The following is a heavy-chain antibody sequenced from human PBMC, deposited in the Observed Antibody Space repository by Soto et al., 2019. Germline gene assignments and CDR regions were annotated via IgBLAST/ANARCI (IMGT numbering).Heavy chain of an antibody. CDR3: ARGGGCGEFFWDV. CDR2: IYYSGST. Sequence: SDTLSLTCTVSGGSISSYYWSWIRQPPGKGLEWIGYIYYSGSTNYNPSLKSRVTISVDTSKNQFSLKLSSVTAADTAVYYGARGGGCGEFFWDVGGKGTAV. V-gene: IGHV4-59*01. J-gene: IGHJ6*03. D-gene: IGHD3-10*01. CDR1: GGSISSYY.